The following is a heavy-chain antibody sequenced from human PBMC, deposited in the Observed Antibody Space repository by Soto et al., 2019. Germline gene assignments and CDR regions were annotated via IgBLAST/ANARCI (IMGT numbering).Heavy chain of an antibody. V-gene: IGHV3-53*02. CDR2: IYSGGST. J-gene: IGHJ6*01. CDR1: GFTVSSNY. Sequence: EVQLVETGGGLIQPGGSLRLSCAASGFTVSSNYMSWVRQAPGKGLEWVSVIYSGGSTYYADSVKGRFTISRDNSKNTLYLQMNSLRAEDTAVYYCARDGTYCSGGSCYTSSGYYYGMDVW. D-gene: IGHD2-15*01. CDR3: ARDGTYCSGGSCYTSSGYYYGMDV.